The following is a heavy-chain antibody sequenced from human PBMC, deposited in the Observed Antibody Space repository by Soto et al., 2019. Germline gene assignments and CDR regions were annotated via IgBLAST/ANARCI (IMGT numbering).Heavy chain of an antibody. V-gene: IGHV1-69*13. CDR1: RGTFSSYA. J-gene: IGHJ4*02. D-gene: IGHD3-22*01. Sequence: SVEVSCTASRGTFSSYAIKWVRQAHGKGLEWMGGIIPIFGTANYAQKFQGRVTITADESTSTAYMELSSLRSEDTAVYYCASIENYYDSSGYYYDWGQGTLVTVSS. CDR2: IIPIFGTA. CDR3: ASIENYYDSSGYYYD.